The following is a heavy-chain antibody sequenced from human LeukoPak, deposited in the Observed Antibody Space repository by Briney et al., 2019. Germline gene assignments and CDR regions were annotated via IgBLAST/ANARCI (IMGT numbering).Heavy chain of an antibody. Sequence: GASVKVSCKASGYTFTGYYMHWMRQAPGQGLEWMGWINPNSGGTNYAQKFQGRVTMTRDTSISTAYMELSRLRSDDTAVYYCARVYSSSSPAPGYWGQGTLVTVSS. V-gene: IGHV1-2*02. CDR1: GYTFTGYY. CDR3: ARVYSSSSPAPGY. D-gene: IGHD6-6*01. J-gene: IGHJ4*02. CDR2: INPNSGGT.